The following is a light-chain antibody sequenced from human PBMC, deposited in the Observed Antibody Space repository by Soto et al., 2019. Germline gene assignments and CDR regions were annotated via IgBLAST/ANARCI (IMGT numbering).Light chain of an antibody. Sequence: EIVLTQSPGTLSLSPGARATLSCRASQSVSSSYIAWYQQKPGQAPRLLMYGPSNRATGIPARFSGSGSGTDFTLTISSLEPEDFAVYYCQQRSNWRWTFGQGTKVDIK. CDR2: GPS. V-gene: IGKV3D-20*02. CDR3: QQRSNWRWT. J-gene: IGKJ1*01. CDR1: QSVSSSY.